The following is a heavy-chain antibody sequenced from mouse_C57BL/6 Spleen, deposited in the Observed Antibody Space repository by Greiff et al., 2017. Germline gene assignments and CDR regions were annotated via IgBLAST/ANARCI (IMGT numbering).Heavy chain of an antibody. CDR2: IDPSDSYT. CDR1: GYTFTSYW. CDR3: ARPDSSGFDY. Sequence: VQLQQPGAELVRPGTSVKLSCKASGYTFTSYWMHWVKQRPGQGLEWIGVIDPSDSYTNYNQKFKGKATLTVETSSSTAYMQLSSLTSEDSAVYYCARPDSSGFDYWAQGTTLTVSS. D-gene: IGHD3-2*02. V-gene: IGHV1-59*01. J-gene: IGHJ2*01.